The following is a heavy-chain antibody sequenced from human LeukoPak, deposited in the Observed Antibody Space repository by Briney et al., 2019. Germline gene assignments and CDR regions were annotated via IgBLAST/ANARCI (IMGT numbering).Heavy chain of an antibody. CDR2: ISSSSSYI. CDR3: ARGLRFLEWLLDHFDY. V-gene: IGHV3-21*01. CDR1: GFTFSSYS. J-gene: IGHJ4*02. Sequence: PGGSLRLCCAASGFTFSSYSMNWVRQAPGKGLEWVSSISSSSSYIYYADSVKGRFTISRDNAKNSLYLQMNSLRAEDTAVYYCARGLRFLEWLLDHFDYWGQGTLVTVSS. D-gene: IGHD3-3*01.